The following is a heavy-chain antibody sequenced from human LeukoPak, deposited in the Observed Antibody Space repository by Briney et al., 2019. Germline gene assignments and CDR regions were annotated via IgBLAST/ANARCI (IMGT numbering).Heavy chain of an antibody. J-gene: IGHJ3*02. CDR3: ARVNYVWGSYRYLLAFDI. Sequence: GGSLRLSCAASGFTFSSYWMSWVRQAPGKGLEWVANIKQDGSEKYYVDSVKGRFTISRDNAKNSLYLQMNSLRAEDTAVYYYARVNYVWGSYRYLLAFDIWGQGTMVTVSS. V-gene: IGHV3-7*01. CDR2: IKQDGSEK. D-gene: IGHD3-16*02. CDR1: GFTFSSYW.